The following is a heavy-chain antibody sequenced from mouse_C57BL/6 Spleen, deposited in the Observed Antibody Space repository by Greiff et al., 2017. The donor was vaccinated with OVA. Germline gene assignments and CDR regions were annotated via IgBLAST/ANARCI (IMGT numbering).Heavy chain of an antibody. V-gene: IGHV5-17*01. Sequence: EVKLVESGGGLVKPGGSLKLSCAASGFTFSDYGMHWVRQAPEKGLEWVAYISSGSGTIYYADTVKGRFTISRDNATNTLFLQMTSLRSEDTAMYYCARADGFANWGQGTLVTVSA. CDR1: GFTFSDYG. CDR2: ISSGSGTI. J-gene: IGHJ3*01. CDR3: ARADGFAN.